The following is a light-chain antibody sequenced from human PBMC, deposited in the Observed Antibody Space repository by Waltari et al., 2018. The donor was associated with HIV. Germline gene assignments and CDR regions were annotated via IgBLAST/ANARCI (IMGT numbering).Light chain of an antibody. CDR2: YNN. CDR3: AVWDDSLNGAI. Sequence: QSVLTQPPSASGTPGQNVSISCSGGSSNIAKTSVTWYQQLPGTAPKLLVYYNNQRPSGVPERFSGSKSGTSASLAISGLQSEDEADYYCAVWDDSLNGAIFGGGTKLTVL. J-gene: IGLJ2*01. V-gene: IGLV1-44*01. CDR1: SSNIAKTS.